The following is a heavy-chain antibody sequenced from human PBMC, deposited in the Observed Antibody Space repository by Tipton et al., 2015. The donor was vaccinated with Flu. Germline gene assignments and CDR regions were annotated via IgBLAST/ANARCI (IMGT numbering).Heavy chain of an antibody. CDR3: ARGSGSGTFVIFDY. CDR1: GGSLSSFY. D-gene: IGHD3-10*01. Sequence: LRLSCTVSGGSLSSFYWTWIRQPAGKGLEWIGRIYSSGITKYNPSLKSRVTMSVETSKNQFSLSLSSVTAADTAVYYCARGSGSGTFVIFDYWGQGTLVAGS. J-gene: IGHJ4*02. V-gene: IGHV4-4*07. CDR2: IYSSGIT.